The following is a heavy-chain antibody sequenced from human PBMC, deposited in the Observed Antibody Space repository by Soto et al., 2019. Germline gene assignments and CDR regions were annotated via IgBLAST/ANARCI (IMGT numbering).Heavy chain of an antibody. CDR1: GITFSTYA. D-gene: IGHD3-9*01. Sequence: ASVKVSCKASGITFSTYAIHWVRQAPGQRLEWMGWINAGNGNTRYSQKFQGRVTLTRDTSASTAYMDLSSLRSEDTAVYYCARDSSVLRYFDWLLTNHYYGMDVWGQGTTVTGSS. J-gene: IGHJ6*02. V-gene: IGHV1-3*01. CDR2: INAGNGNT. CDR3: ARDSSVLRYFDWLLTNHYYGMDV.